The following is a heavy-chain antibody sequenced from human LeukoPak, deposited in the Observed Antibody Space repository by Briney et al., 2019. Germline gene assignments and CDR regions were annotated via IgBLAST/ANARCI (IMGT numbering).Heavy chain of an antibody. V-gene: IGHV4-31*03. D-gene: IGHD3-22*01. CDR2: MYYSGNT. CDR3: ARLDRRYHDSSNNYYGYFDS. J-gene: IGHJ4*02. Sequence: SETLSLTCTVSGGSISSTGYYWTWIRQHPGKGLEWIGYMYYSGNTYYNPSLKSRVTISVDTSKNRFSLKLNSVVGADTAVYYCARLDRRYHDSSNNYYGYFDSWGQGTLVTVSS. CDR1: GGSISSTGYY.